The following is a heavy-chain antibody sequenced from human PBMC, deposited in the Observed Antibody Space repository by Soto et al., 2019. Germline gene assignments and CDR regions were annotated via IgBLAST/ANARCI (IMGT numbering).Heavy chain of an antibody. D-gene: IGHD6-13*01. V-gene: IGHV3-23*01. Sequence: EVQLLESGGGLVQPRGSLRLSCAASGFTFSSYAMSWVRQAPGKGLEWVSAISGSGDSTYYADSVKGWFTISRDNSKNTLYLQMNSLRAEDTAVYYCTKDRWQQLVYFQYWGQGTVVSVSS. J-gene: IGHJ1*01. CDR1: GFTFSSYA. CDR2: ISGSGDST. CDR3: TKDRWQQLVYFQY.